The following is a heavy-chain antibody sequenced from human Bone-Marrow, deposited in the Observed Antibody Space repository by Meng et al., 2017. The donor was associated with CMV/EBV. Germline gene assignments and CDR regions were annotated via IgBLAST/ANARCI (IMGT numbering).Heavy chain of an antibody. V-gene: IGHV1-24*01. CDR1: GYTLTELS. D-gene: IGHD3-3*01. J-gene: IGHJ6*02. Sequence: ASVKVSCKVSGYTLTELSMHWVRQAPGKGLEWMGGFDPEDGETIYAQKFQGRVTMTEDTSTDTAYMELSSLRSEDTAVYYCATSKDDFWSGLPTQPGGMDVWGQGTTVTVSS. CDR3: ATSKDDFWSGLPTQPGGMDV. CDR2: FDPEDGET.